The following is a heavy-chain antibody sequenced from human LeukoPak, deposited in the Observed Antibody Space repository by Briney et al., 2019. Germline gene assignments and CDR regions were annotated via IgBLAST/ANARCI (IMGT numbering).Heavy chain of an antibody. D-gene: IGHD1-26*01. CDR2: ITGSSYNR. Sequence: GGSLRLSCAASGFTFSNFAMNWVRQAPGKGLEWVSSITGSSYNRYYAGSLKGRFTISRDNANNSLYLQMNSLKTEDTAVYYCARGEARFDPWGQGTLVTVSA. V-gene: IGHV3-21*06. J-gene: IGHJ5*02. CDR1: GFTFSNFA. CDR3: ARGEARFDP.